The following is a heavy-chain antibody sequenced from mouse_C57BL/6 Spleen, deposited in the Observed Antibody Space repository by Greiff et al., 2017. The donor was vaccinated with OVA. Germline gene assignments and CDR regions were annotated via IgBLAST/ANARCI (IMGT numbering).Heavy chain of an antibody. CDR2: INPNNGGT. CDR1: GYTFTDYY. V-gene: IGHV1-26*01. Sequence: EVQLQQSGPELVKPGASVKISCKASGYTFTDYYMNWVKQSHGKSLEWIGDINPNNGGTSYNQKFKGKATLTVDKFSSTAYMELRSLTSEDSAVYYCARCRGYGYYPFDYWGQGTTLTVSS. J-gene: IGHJ2*01. D-gene: IGHD2-3*01. CDR3: ARCRGYGYYPFDY.